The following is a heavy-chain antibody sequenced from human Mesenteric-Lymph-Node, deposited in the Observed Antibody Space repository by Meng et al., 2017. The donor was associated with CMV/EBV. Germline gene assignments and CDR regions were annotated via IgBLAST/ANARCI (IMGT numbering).Heavy chain of an antibody. CDR1: GFTFSTYS. CDR2: ISTSSSFT. J-gene: IGHJ4*02. CDR3: ARDTAYAFWISGPYYFDY. Sequence: GGSLRLSCAASGFTFSTYSINWVRQAPGKGLEWVSCISTSSSFTYYADSVKGRFTISRDNAKSSLYLQVNSLRADDTAVYYCARDTAYAFWISGPYYFDYWGQGTLVTVSS. V-gene: IGHV3-21*01. D-gene: IGHD3-3*01.